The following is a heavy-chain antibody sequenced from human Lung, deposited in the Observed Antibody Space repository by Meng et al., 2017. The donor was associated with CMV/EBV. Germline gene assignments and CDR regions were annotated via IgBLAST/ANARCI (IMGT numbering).Heavy chain of an antibody. J-gene: IGHJ4*01. Sequence: HQEQSVVEVKSPGPSVKISCQASGYSFSGFYLNWARQAPGHGLEWLGRVNPISDDTHLAQKFEGRITVTRSGTFNTAFMELARLRPDDTAVYYCAKSSDNGLSPWGPGALVTVSS. CDR3: AKSSDNGLSP. D-gene: IGHD5-12*01. CDR2: VNPISDDT. V-gene: IGHV1-2*06. CDR1: GYSFSGFY.